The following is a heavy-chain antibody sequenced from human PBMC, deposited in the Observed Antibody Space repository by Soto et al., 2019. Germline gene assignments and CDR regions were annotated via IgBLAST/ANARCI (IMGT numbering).Heavy chain of an antibody. CDR3: GCRVEDISYDYYGMDV. CDR1: GGSTSSNNW. D-gene: IGHD2-15*01. Sequence: PSETLSLTCAVSGGSTSSNNWWSWVRQSPGKGLEWIGEVHHRDGAKYNPSLQSRVTISVDKSKNEFSLRVNSVTAADTAMYCCGCRVEDISYDYYGMDVWGQGTTVTVSS. CDR2: VHHRDGA. V-gene: IGHV4-4*01. J-gene: IGHJ6*02.